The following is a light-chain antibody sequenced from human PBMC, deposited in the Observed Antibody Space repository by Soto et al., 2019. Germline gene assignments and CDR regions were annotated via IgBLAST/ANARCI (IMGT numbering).Light chain of an antibody. Sequence: ENVFTQSPGAVSLSPGERAIPSCRASQSVGLSLAWYQQKPGQAPRLLIYSASSRATGIPDRFSGSGSGTEFALTISSLQSEDFAVYYCQQYNNWPRTFGQGTKVDIK. V-gene: IGKV3D-15*01. CDR3: QQYNNWPRT. CDR1: QSVGLS. J-gene: IGKJ1*01. CDR2: SAS.